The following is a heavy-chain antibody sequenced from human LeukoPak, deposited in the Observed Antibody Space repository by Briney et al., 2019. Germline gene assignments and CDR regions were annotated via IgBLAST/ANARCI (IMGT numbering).Heavy chain of an antibody. CDR3: ARATDFWSGYRRAYFDY. V-gene: IGHV3-7*01. J-gene: IGHJ4*02. D-gene: IGHD3-3*01. Sequence: GGSLRLSCAASGFTFSSYWMSWVRQAPGKGLEWVANIKQDGSEKYYVDSVKGRFTISRDNAKNSLYLQMDSLRAEDTAVYYCARATDFWSGYRRAYFDYWGQGTLVTVSS. CDR2: IKQDGSEK. CDR1: GFTFSSYW.